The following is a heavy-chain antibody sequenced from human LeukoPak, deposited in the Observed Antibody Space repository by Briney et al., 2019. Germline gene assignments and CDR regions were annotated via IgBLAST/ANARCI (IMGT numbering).Heavy chain of an antibody. D-gene: IGHD1-26*01. CDR3: ARSLGVGATTDY. CDR1: GGSISSYY. CDR2: IYTSGST. V-gene: IGHV4-4*09. J-gene: IGHJ4*02. Sequence: SETLSLTCTVSGGSISSYYWSWIRQPPGKGLEWIGYIYTSGSTNYNPSLKSRVTISVDTSKNQFSLKLNSVTAADTAVYYCARSLGVGATTDYWGQGTLVTVSS.